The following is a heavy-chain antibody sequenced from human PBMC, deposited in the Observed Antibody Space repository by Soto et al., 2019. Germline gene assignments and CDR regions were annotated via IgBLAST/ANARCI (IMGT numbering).Heavy chain of an antibody. J-gene: IGHJ6*02. CDR2: INSDGSST. CDR1: GFTFSGSA. Sequence: GGSLRLSCAASGFTFSGSAMHWVRQASGKGLVWVSRINSDGSSTSYADSVKGRFTISRDNAKNTLYLQMNSLRAEDTAVYYCARGDKVVRYYYYGMDVWAQRTTVTVSS. CDR3: ARGDKVVRYYYYGMDV. V-gene: IGHV3-74*01. D-gene: IGHD2-21*01.